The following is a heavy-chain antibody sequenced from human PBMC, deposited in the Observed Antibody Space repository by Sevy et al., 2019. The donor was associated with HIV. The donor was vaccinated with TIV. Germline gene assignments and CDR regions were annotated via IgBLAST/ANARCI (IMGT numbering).Heavy chain of an antibody. CDR3: ARDFGSGSYYPHNWFDP. Sequence: ASVKVSCKASGYTFSSYGISWVRQAPGQGLEWMGWMIAYNGNTNYAQKLQGRVTMTTYTSTSTAYMELRSLRSDDTAVYYCARDFGSGSYYPHNWFDPWGQGTLVTVSS. J-gene: IGHJ5*02. CDR1: GYTFSSYG. V-gene: IGHV1-18*01. CDR2: MIAYNGNT. D-gene: IGHD3-10*01.